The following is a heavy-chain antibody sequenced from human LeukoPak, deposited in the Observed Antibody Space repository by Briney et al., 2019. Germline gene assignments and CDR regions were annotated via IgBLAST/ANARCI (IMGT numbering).Heavy chain of an antibody. V-gene: IGHV3-30-3*01. CDR2: ISYDGSNK. Sequence: GMSLRLSCAASGFTFSSYAMHWVRQAPGKGLEWVSVISYDGSNKYYADSVKGRFTISRDNSKNTLYLQMNSLRAEDTAVYYCARDGAPVLSAFDIWGQGTMVTVSS. CDR3: ARDGAPVLSAFDI. J-gene: IGHJ3*02. D-gene: IGHD1-1*01. CDR1: GFTFSSYA.